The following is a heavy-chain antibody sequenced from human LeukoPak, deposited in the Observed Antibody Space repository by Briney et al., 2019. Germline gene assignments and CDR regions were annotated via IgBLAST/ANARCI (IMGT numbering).Heavy chain of an antibody. J-gene: IGHJ4*02. CDR1: GFTFSSFA. CDR3: ARDFRYRDSSGYYSFDY. CDR2: LSGRSDSI. Sequence: GGSLRLSCAASGFTFSSFAMTWVRQAPGKGLEWVSYLSGRSDSIYYAESVKGRFTISRDTAKNSLYLQMNSLRDEDTAVYYCARDFRYRDSSGYYSFDYWGQGTLVTVSS. D-gene: IGHD3-22*01. V-gene: IGHV3-48*02.